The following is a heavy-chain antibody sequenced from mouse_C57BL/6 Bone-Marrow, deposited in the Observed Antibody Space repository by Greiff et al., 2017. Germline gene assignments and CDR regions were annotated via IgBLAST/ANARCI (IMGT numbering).Heavy chain of an antibody. Sequence: EVNVVESGEGLVKPGGSLKLSCAASGFTFSSYAMSWVRQTPEKRLEWVAYISSGGDYIYYADTVKGRFTISRDNARNTLYLQMSSLKSEDTAMYYCTRAYYDYWFAYWGQGTLVTVSA. CDR3: TRAYYDYWFAY. D-gene: IGHD2-4*01. CDR1: GFTFSSYA. J-gene: IGHJ3*01. CDR2: ISSGGDYI. V-gene: IGHV5-9-1*02.